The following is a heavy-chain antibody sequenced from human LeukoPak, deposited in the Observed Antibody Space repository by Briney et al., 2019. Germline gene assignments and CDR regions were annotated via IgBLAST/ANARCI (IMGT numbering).Heavy chain of an antibody. Sequence: SQTLSLTCAVSGGSISSGGYSWSWIRQPPGKGLEWIGYIYHSGSTYYNPSLKSRVTISVDRSKNQFSLKLSSVTAAYTAVYYCARRDILTGYLDYWGQGTLVTVSS. CDR1: GGSISSGGYS. CDR2: IYHSGST. D-gene: IGHD3-9*01. V-gene: IGHV4-30-2*01. J-gene: IGHJ4*02. CDR3: ARRDILTGYLDY.